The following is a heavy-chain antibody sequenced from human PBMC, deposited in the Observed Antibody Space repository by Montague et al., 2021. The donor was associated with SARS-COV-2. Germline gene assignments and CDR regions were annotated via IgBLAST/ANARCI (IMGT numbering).Heavy chain of an antibody. Sequence: SLRLSCAASGFTFSSHNINWVRQAPGKGLEWVSYISRSSDTIYYADSVKGRFTISRDNAKNLLYLQMNSLRDEDTAVYYCARALYSEGSFQWGYYFYPWGQGTLVTVSS. D-gene: IGHD3-10*01. V-gene: IGHV3-48*02. CDR3: ARALYSEGSFQWGYYFYP. CDR2: ISRSSDTI. CDR1: GFTFSSHN. J-gene: IGHJ5*02.